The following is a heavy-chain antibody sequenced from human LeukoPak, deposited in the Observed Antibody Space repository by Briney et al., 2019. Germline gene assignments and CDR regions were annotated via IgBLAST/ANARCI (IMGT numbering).Heavy chain of an antibody. D-gene: IGHD1-26*01. V-gene: IGHV1-2*02. J-gene: IGHJ4*02. CDR3: ATMGAKTFGH. Sequence: EASVKVSCKASGYTFTNYYIHWVRQAPGQGLEWMGWIKPYTGSTSYAQKFQGRVTMTRDTSISTAYMDVTTLRSDDTAVYYCATMGAKTFGHWGQGTLVTVSS. CDR1: GYTFTNYY. CDR2: IKPYTGST.